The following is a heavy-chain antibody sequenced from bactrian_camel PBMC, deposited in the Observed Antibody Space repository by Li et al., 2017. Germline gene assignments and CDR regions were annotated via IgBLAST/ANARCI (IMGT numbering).Heavy chain of an antibody. V-gene: IGHV3S55*01. J-gene: IGHJ4*01. Sequence: HVQLVESGGGSVQAGGSLNLSCYVSGYTGYRGYCTGWYRQVPGKEREGVAVIDSEETTAYADSVKGRFTISKDNAGNTLYLEMTNLEVDGTGMYVCAVEYTCLVVPETRVNPLAYNWWGQGTQVTVS. CDR3: AVEYTCLVVPETRVNPLAYNW. CDR2: IDSEETT. D-gene: IGHD7*01. CDR1: GYTGYRGYC.